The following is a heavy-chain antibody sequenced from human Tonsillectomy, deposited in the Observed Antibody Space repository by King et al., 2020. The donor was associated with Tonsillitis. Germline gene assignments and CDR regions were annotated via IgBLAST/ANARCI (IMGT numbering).Heavy chain of an antibody. CDR3: ARGGVTISTNWFDP. CDR1: GGSFSGYY. Sequence: VQLQQWGAGLLKPSETLSLTCAVYGGSFSGYYWSWIRQPPGKGLEWIGEINHSGSTNYNPSLKSRVTVSVDTSKNQFSLKLTSVTAADTAVYYCARGGVTISTNWFDPGGQGTLVIVSS. CDR2: INHSGST. V-gene: IGHV4-34*01. D-gene: IGHD3-3*01. J-gene: IGHJ5*02.